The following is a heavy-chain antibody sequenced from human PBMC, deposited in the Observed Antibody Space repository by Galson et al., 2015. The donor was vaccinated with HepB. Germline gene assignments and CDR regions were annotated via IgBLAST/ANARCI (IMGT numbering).Heavy chain of an antibody. V-gene: IGHV3-30*18. D-gene: IGHD6-13*01. Sequence: FSSYGMHWVRQAPGKGLEWVAVISYDGSNKYYADSVKGRFTISRDNPKNTLYLQMNSLRAEDTAVYYCAKEGVAAAGIVVGNFDYWGQGTLVTVSS. CDR1: FSSYG. CDR2: ISYDGSNK. CDR3: AKEGVAAAGIVVGNFDY. J-gene: IGHJ4*02.